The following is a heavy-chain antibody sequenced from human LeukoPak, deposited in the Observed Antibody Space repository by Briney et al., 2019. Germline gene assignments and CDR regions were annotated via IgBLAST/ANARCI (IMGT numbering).Heavy chain of an antibody. J-gene: IGHJ4*02. CDR3: ARDFSPSVFGTVHYYFDY. V-gene: IGHV1-69*04. Sequence: SVKVSCMASGGTFSSYAISWVRQAPGQGLEWMGRIIPILGIANYAQKFQGRVTITADKSTSTAYMELSSLRSEDTAVYYCARDFSPSVFGTVHYYFDYWGQGTLVTVSS. D-gene: IGHD3-3*01. CDR2: IIPILGIA. CDR1: GGTFSSYA.